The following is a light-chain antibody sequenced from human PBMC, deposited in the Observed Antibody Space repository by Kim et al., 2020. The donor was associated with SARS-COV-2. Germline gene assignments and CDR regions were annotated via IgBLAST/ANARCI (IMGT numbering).Light chain of an antibody. Sequence: SVSPGQTARITCSGDKLGDKYSCWYQHKPGQSPVMVIYQDTKRPSGTPERFSGSNSGNTATLTISGTQAMDEADYYCQAWDSRNVVFGGGTQLTVL. CDR2: QDT. J-gene: IGLJ3*02. CDR3: QAWDSRNVV. V-gene: IGLV3-1*01. CDR1: KLGDKY.